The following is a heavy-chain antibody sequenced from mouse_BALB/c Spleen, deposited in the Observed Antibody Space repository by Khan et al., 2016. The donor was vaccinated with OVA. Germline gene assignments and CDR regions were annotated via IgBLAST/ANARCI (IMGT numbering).Heavy chain of an antibody. V-gene: IGHV5-12-2*01. CDR3: ARPSTTEYDYLMDY. Sequence: EVELVESGGGLVQPGGSLKLSCAASGFTFRSYTMSWVRQTPDKRLEWVAFISNGGGSSYYPDTVKGRFTISRDNAKNTLYLKMSSLRSEATAMYSCARPSTTEYDYLMDYWGHGTSVTVSS. J-gene: IGHJ4*01. CDR2: ISNGGGSS. CDR1: GFTFRSYT. D-gene: IGHD1-1*01.